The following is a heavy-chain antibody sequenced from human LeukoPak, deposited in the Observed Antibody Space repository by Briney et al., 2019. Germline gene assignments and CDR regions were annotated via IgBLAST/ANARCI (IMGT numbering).Heavy chain of an antibody. D-gene: IGHD2-15*01. CDR3: ARGFSPRALLPPVYYFDY. J-gene: IGHJ4*02. Sequence: GGSLRLSCAASGFTFSDYYMSWIRQAPGKGLEWVSYISSSGSTIYYADSVKGRFTISRDNAKNSLYLQMNSLRAEDTAVYYCARGFSPRALLPPVYYFDYWGQGTLVTVSS. V-gene: IGHV3-11*01. CDR2: ISSSGSTI. CDR1: GFTFSDYY.